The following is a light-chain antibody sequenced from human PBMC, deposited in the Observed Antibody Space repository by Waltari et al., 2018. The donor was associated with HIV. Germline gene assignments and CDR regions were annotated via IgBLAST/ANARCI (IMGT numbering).Light chain of an antibody. Sequence: EIVLTQSPGTLSLSPGERATLSCRASQSVNSNYLAWYQQKPGQAPRLLIYGASSRATRIPTGFSCSGSVTDFTLTVSRLEPEDSAVYYCQQYGTSPRTFGRGTKVEI. CDR3: QQYGTSPRT. CDR1: QSVNSNY. V-gene: IGKV3-20*01. CDR2: GAS. J-gene: IGKJ1*01.